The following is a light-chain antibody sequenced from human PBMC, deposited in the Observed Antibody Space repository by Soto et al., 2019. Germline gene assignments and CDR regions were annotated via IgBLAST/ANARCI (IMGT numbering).Light chain of an antibody. CDR3: QQYTGPPTT. V-gene: IGKV3-20*01. J-gene: IGKJ5*01. Sequence: EVILRQSPDTLSLSPGERATLSCRVSQTVSSNYLAWCQQRPGQAPRLLIYGASTRAAGIPDRFSGSGSGTDFTLTITRLEPEDSAVYFCQQYTGPPTTFGQGTRLEIK. CDR2: GAS. CDR1: QTVSSNY.